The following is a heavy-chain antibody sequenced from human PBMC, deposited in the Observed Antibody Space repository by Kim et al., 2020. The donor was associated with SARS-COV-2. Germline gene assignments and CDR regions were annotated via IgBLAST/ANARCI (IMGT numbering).Heavy chain of an antibody. J-gene: IGHJ4*02. Sequence: RSIHYRATVKGRFTISRDNAQTSRDLHMNSLRAEETAVYYCARGLYSRPDYWGQGTLVTVSS. CDR2: RSI. D-gene: IGHD2-21*01. CDR3: ARGLYSRPDY. V-gene: IGHV3-21*01.